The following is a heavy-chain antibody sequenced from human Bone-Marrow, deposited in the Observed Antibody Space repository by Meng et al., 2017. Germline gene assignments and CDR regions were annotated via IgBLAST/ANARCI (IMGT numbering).Heavy chain of an antibody. Sequence: GESLKISCAASGFTFSDYYMSWIRQAPGKGLEWVSYISSSGSTIYYADSVKGRFTISRDNAKNSLYLQMNSLRAEDTAVYYCASWLRVDPDYWGQGTLVTVSS. CDR2: ISSSGSTI. J-gene: IGHJ4*02. CDR1: GFTFSDYY. D-gene: IGHD5-12*01. CDR3: ASWLRVDPDY. V-gene: IGHV3-11*01.